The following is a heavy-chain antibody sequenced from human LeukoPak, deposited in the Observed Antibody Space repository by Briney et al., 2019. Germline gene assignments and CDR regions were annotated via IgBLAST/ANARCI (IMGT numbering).Heavy chain of an antibody. V-gene: IGHV1-69*01. Sequence: SVKVSCKASGGTFSSYAISWVRQAPGQGLEWMGGIIPIFGTANYAQKFQGRVTITADESTSTAYMELSSLRPEDTAVYYCARGPLAYCSGGSCYSYAFDIWGQGTMVTVSS. CDR3: ARGPLAYCSGGSCYSYAFDI. D-gene: IGHD2-15*01. J-gene: IGHJ3*02. CDR1: GGTFSSYA. CDR2: IIPIFGTA.